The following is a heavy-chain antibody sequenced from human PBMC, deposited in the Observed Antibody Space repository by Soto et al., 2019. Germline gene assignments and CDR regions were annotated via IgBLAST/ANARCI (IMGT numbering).Heavy chain of an antibody. J-gene: IGHJ6*02. Sequence: ASVKVSCKVSGYTLTDLSMHWVRQAPGKGLEWMGGFDPEDGETIYAQKFQGRVTMTEDTSTDTAYMELSSLRSEDTAVYYCARALSSYYYGSGSHIAYYYYGMDVWGQGTTGTVSS. V-gene: IGHV1-24*01. CDR3: ARALSSYYYGSGSHIAYYYYGMDV. D-gene: IGHD3-10*01. CDR1: GYTLTDLS. CDR2: FDPEDGET.